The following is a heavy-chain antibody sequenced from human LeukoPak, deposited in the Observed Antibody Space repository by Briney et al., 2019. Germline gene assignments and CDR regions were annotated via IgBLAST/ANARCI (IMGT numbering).Heavy chain of an antibody. Sequence: SVKVSCKASGYTFTSYGISWVRQAPGQGLEWMGRIIPILGIANYAQKFQGRVTITADKSTSTAYMELSSLRSEDTAVYYCARDQRLILEWLSSSRYGMDVWGQGTTVTVSS. D-gene: IGHD3-3*01. J-gene: IGHJ6*02. V-gene: IGHV1-69*04. CDR2: IIPILGIA. CDR1: GYTFTSYG. CDR3: ARDQRLILEWLSSSRYGMDV.